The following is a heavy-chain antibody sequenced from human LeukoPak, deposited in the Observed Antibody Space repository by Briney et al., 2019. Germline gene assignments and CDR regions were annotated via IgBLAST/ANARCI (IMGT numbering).Heavy chain of an antibody. CDR1: GYTFTGYY. CDR2: INPNSGGT. Sequence: ASVKVSCKASGYTFTGYYMHWVRQAPGQGLEWMGWINPNSGGTNYAQKIQGRVTMTRDTSISTAYMELSRLRSDDTAVYYCAIEGYSYGADYRGQGTLVTVSS. V-gene: IGHV1-2*02. J-gene: IGHJ4*02. CDR3: AIEGYSYGADY. D-gene: IGHD5-18*01.